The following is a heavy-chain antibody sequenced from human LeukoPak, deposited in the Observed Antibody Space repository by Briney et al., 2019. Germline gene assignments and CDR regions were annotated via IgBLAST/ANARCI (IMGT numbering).Heavy chain of an antibody. CDR2: IIPLRGIA. Sequence: SVKVSCTPSRATFSSYTISWVQRATGPVLPLFGKIIPLRGIANYAQKLQGRVTMTTDTSTSTAYMELRSLRSDDTAVYYCARVRNYDILTGYPPDFDYWGQGTLVTVSS. V-gene: IGHV1-69*02. D-gene: IGHD3-9*01. CDR1: RATFSSYT. CDR3: ARVRNYDILTGYPPDFDY. J-gene: IGHJ4*02.